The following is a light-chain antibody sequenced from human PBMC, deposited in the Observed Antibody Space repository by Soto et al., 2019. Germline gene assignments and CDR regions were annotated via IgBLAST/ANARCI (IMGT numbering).Light chain of an antibody. V-gene: IGLV1-40*01. CDR2: ANS. Sequence: QSGLTQPPSVSVAPGQRVTISCSGSSSNLGAGYDVQWYRQFPGTAPKLLIYANSVRPSGVPDRFSGSKSGTSASLAITGLQAEDEADYYCQSYDSSLIVSKVFGTGTKVTVL. J-gene: IGLJ1*01. CDR3: QSYDSSLIVSKV. CDR1: SSNLGAGYD.